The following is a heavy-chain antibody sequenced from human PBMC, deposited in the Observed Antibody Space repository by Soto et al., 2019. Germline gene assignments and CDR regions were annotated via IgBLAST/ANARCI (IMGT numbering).Heavy chain of an antibody. Sequence: GGSLRLSCAASGFTFSSYAMSCVLQAPGKGLEWVSAISGSGGSTYYTDSVKGRFTISRDNSKNTLYLQMNSLRAEDTAVYYCANAGHGGDLYYFYFCTQGSFVTVS. D-gene: IGHD6-25*01. V-gene: IGHV3-23*01. CDR2: ISGSGGST. J-gene: IGHJ4*01. CDR3: ANAGHGGDLYYFYF. CDR1: GFTFSSYA.